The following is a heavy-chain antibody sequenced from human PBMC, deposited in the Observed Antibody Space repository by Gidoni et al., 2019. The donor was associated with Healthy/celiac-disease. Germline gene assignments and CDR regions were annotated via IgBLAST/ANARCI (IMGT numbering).Heavy chain of an antibody. CDR1: GFTFSSYA. CDR2: INGSGGST. D-gene: IGHD5-18*01. V-gene: IGHV3-23*01. J-gene: IGHJ4*02. CDR3: AKDSDTAIDPDFDY. Sequence: EVQLFESGGGLVQPGGSLRLSCAASGFTFSSYAMSWVRQAPGKGLEWVSAINGSGGSTYYADSVKGRFTISRDNYKNTLYLKMNSLRAEDTAVYYCAKDSDTAIDPDFDYWGQGTLVTVSS.